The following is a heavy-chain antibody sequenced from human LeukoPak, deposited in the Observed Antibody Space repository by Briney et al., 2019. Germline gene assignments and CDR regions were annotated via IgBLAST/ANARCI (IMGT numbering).Heavy chain of an antibody. J-gene: IGHJ4*02. Sequence: GGSLRLSCAASGFTFRSYATNWVRLAPGKGLEWVSSIAGRGDVTYYADSVKGRFTISRDNSKNTLYLQMSSLRAEDTAVYHCAREDRSSGFYGLDYWGQGTLVTVSS. CDR3: AREDRSSGFYGLDY. D-gene: IGHD6-19*01. CDR1: GFTFRSYA. CDR2: IAGRGDVT. V-gene: IGHV3-23*01.